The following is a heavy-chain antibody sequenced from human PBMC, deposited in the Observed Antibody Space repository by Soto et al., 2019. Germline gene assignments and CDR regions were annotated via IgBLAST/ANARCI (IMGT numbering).Heavy chain of an antibody. J-gene: IGHJ6*02. V-gene: IGHV1-18*01. D-gene: IGHD5-12*01. CDR3: EMVDNYGTATPQDV. Sequence: QVQLVQSGDEVRKPGSSVKVSCKASGYICVNYGIAWVRQAPGQGREWMGGISPYSGNPHYASKVQGRLTMTTDTSTSTAYMDLGSLTSDDTAVYYCEMVDNYGTATPQDVWGQGTTVTVSS. CDR2: ISPYSGNP. CDR1: GYICVNYG.